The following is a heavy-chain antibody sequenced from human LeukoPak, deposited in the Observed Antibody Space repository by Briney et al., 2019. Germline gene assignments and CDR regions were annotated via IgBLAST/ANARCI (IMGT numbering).Heavy chain of an antibody. V-gene: IGHV3-30*04. J-gene: IGHJ4*02. D-gene: IGHD3-3*01. CDR2: ISYDGSNK. CDR1: GFTFSSYA. Sequence: GTSLRLSCAASGFTFSSYAMHWVRQAPGKGLEWVAVISYDGSNKYYADSVKGRFTISRDNSKNTLYLQMNSLRAEDTAVYYCARGRNYYLFWSGYSYFDYWGQGTLVTVSS. CDR3: ARGRNYYLFWSGYSYFDY.